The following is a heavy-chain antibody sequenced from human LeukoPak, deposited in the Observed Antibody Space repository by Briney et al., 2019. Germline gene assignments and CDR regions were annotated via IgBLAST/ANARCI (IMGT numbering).Heavy chain of an antibody. CDR2: IYYSGST. CDR1: GGSISSYY. Sequence: SETLSLTCTVSGGSISSYYWSWLRQPPGKGLEWIGYIYYSGSTNYNPSLKSRVTISVDTSKNQFSLKLSSVTAADTAVYYCARTDSYYYYMDVWGKGTTVTISS. V-gene: IGHV4-59*01. CDR3: ARTDSYYYYMDV. J-gene: IGHJ6*03.